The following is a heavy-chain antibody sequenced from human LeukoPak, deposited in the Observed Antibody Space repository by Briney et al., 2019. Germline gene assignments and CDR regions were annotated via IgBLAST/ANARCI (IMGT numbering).Heavy chain of an antibody. V-gene: IGHV1-24*01. Sequence: ASVKVSCKVSGYTLTELSIHWVRQAPGKGLEGMGGFDAEDGEAIYAQKFQGRVTMTEDTSTDTAYMELSSLRSEDTAVYYCVSVAGNYWGQGTTVIVSS. CDR2: FDAEDGEA. CDR3: VSVAGNY. D-gene: IGHD2/OR15-2a*01. J-gene: IGHJ6*02. CDR1: GYTLTELS.